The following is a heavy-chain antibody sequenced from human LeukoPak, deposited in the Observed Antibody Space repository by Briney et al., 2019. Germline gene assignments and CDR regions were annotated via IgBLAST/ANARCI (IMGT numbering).Heavy chain of an antibody. CDR2: INPNSGGT. Sequence: ASVKVSCKASGYTFTGYYMHWVRQAPGQGLEWMGCINPNSGGTNYAQKFQGRVTMTRDTSIRAAYMELSRLGSGDPAVYYCARDCSSTSCYNNWGQGTLVTVSP. V-gene: IGHV1-2*02. J-gene: IGHJ4*02. CDR3: ARDCSSTSCYNN. CDR1: GYTFTGYY. D-gene: IGHD2-2*02.